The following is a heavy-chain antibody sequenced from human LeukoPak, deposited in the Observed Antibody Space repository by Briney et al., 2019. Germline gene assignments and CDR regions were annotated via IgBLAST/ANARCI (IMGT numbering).Heavy chain of an antibody. D-gene: IGHD1-26*01. V-gene: IGHV3-15*01. CDR1: GFTFSSYV. Sequence: GGSLRLSCAASGFTFSSYVMSWVRQAPGKGLEWVGRIKSKTDGGTTDYAAPVKGRFTISRDDSKNTLYLQMNSLKTEDTAVYYCTTRGGSFSIFDYWGQGTLVTVSS. CDR3: TTRGGSFSIFDY. CDR2: IKSKTDGGTT. J-gene: IGHJ4*02.